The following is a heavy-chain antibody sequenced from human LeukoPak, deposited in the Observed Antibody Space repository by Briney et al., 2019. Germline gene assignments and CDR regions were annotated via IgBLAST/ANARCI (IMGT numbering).Heavy chain of an antibody. Sequence: PGGSLRLSCAASGFTFSDYYMSWVRQAPGKGLEWVAKVGAAGSEGYYVDSVKGRFTISRDKPDYSLYLQLNSLRAEDTAVYYCARDDRLHYFDLWGQGTLVTVSS. CDR2: VGAAGSEG. J-gene: IGHJ4*02. CDR3: ARDDRLHYFDL. CDR1: GFTFSDYY. V-gene: IGHV3-7*01. D-gene: IGHD2-21*02.